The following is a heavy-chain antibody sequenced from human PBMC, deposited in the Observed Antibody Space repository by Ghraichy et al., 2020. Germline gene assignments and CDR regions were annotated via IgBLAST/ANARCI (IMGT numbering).Heavy chain of an antibody. V-gene: IGHV4-4*02. Sequence: SDTLSLTCAVSVGSISSSSWWTWVRQSPEKGLEWIGEIYYRGTTNYNPSLKRRVTVSLDKARDFFSLEMTSVTAADTGIYYCARAGFFNRLSLDIDSWGQGILVTVSS. CDR3: ARAGFFNRLSLDIDS. CDR1: VGSISSSSW. J-gene: IGHJ4*02. D-gene: IGHD3-16*02. CDR2: IYYRGTT.